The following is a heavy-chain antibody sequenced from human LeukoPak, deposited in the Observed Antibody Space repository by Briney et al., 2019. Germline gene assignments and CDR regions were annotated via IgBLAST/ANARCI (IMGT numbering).Heavy chain of an antibody. D-gene: IGHD3-3*01. CDR3: ARALRFLEWKTFDY. CDR2: IYYSGST. V-gene: IGHV4-59*01. CDR1: GGSISSYY. J-gene: IGHJ4*02. Sequence: PSETLSLTCTVSGGSISSYYWSWIRQPPGRGLEWIGYIYYSGSTNYNPSLKSRVTISVDTSKNQFSLKLSSVTAADTAVYYCARALRFLEWKTFDYWGRGTLVTVSS.